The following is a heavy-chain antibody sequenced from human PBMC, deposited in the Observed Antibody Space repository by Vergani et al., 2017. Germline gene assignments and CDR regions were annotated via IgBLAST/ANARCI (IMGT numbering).Heavy chain of an antibody. CDR2: ISYDGSNK. CDR1: GFTFSHYS. D-gene: IGHD4-17*01. Sequence: QVQLVESGGGVVQPGRSLRLSCVASGFTFSHYSMNWVRQAPGKGLEWVAVISYDGSNKYYADSVKGRFTISRDNSKNTLYLQMNSLRAEDTAVYYCARGASGDYVSSFDYWGQGTLVTVSS. V-gene: IGHV3-30*03. J-gene: IGHJ4*02. CDR3: ARGASGDYVSSFDY.